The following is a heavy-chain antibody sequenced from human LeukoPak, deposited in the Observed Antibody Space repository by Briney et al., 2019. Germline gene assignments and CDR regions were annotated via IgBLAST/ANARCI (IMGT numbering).Heavy chain of an antibody. Sequence: PGGSLRLSCAASGFTLSDYYMSWISQAPGKGLEWVSYISSSGSTIYYADPVKGRFTISRDNAKNSLYLQMNSLRAGDTAVYYCARVWELWTVFDYWGQATLVTVSS. CDR2: ISSSGSTI. CDR1: GFTLSDYY. V-gene: IGHV3-11*01. J-gene: IGHJ4*02. CDR3: ARVWELWTVFDY. D-gene: IGHD1-26*01.